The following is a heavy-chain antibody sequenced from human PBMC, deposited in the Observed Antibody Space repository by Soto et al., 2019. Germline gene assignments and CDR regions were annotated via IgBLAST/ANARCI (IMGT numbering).Heavy chain of an antibody. CDR3: ARADCSGGGGYHPPEY. CDR1: GGTVSSSA. J-gene: IGHJ4*02. Sequence: QVQLVQSGAEVKKPGSSVKVSCKASGGTVSSSAISWVRQAPAPGLEWMGGIIPIFGTANYTQKFQGRVTITADESTSTAYMELSGLTSEDTAVYYCARADCSGGGGYHPPEYWGQGTLVTVAS. D-gene: IGHD2-15*01. V-gene: IGHV1-69*01. CDR2: IIPIFGTA.